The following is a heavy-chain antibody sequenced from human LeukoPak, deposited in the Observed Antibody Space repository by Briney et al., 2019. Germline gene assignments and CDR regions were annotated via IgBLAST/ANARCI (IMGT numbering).Heavy chain of an antibody. Sequence: GGSLRLSCAASGFTFGSYAVHWVRQAPGKGLEWVAVISSDGRNKNYADSVKGRFTISRDNSENTLYLQMNSLRADDTAVYYCAKETVPGTFGDYWGQGTLVTVSS. CDR3: AKETVPGTFGDY. D-gene: IGHD6-19*01. CDR1: GFTFGSYA. J-gene: IGHJ4*02. CDR2: ISSDGRNK. V-gene: IGHV3-30*04.